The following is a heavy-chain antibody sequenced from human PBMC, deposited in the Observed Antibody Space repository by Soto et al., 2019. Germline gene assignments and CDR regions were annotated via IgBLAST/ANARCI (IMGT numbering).Heavy chain of an antibody. Sequence: EVQLLESGGGLVQPGGSLRLSCAASGFTFSDYSMTWVRQTPGRGLEWVSTLTRGGTSYYADSVKGRFTVSRDNSKNTVSLQLDSLRAEDTALYYCAKRATTVPTPGNYFDSWGQGTLVTVSS. CDR2: LTRGGTS. CDR3: AKRATTVPTPGNYFDS. CDR1: GFTFSDYS. V-gene: IGHV3-23*01. D-gene: IGHD1-1*01. J-gene: IGHJ4*02.